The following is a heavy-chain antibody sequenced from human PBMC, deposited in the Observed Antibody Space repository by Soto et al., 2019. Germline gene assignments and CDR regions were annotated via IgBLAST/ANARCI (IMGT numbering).Heavy chain of an antibody. CDR1: GFSFTTAGVA. Sequence: KESGPTLVKPTQTLTLTCTFSGFSFTTAGVAVGWIRQTPGGALEWLTLIYYNDDSRFSPSLKTRLTITGDTSKNQVVLSLTNVDPGDTATYFCAHSDGGYEIIYFDFWGQGIPVTVSS. CDR2: IYYNDDS. V-gene: IGHV2-5*01. D-gene: IGHD5-12*01. J-gene: IGHJ4*02. CDR3: AHSDGGYEIIYFDF.